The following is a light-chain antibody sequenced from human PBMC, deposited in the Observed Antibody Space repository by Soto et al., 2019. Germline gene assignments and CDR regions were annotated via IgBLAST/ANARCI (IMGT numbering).Light chain of an antibody. CDR3: QSYDSSLSGVV. CDR2: LNG. Sequence: QSVLTQPPSVSGAPGQTVTISCTGGSSNIGAGFGVHWYQQVPRTAPKLLFFLNGDRPSGVPDRFSAYTSGTSASLAITGLQADDEADYYCQSYDSSLSGVVFGGGTKLTVL. V-gene: IGLV1-40*01. CDR1: SSNIGAGFG. J-gene: IGLJ2*01.